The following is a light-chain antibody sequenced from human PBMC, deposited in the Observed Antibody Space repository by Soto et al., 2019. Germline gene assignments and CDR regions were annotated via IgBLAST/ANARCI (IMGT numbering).Light chain of an antibody. CDR2: KVS. CDR3: QQYNSYSGT. V-gene: IGKV2-30*01. CDR1: PGFVYSDGNAY. J-gene: IGKJ1*01. Sequence: PFPLRHPASIPCRSHPGFVYSDGNAYLNWFQQRPGQSPRRLIYKVSNRDSRVPARFSGSGSGTEFTLTISSLQPDDFATYYCQQYNSYSGTFGQGTKVDIK.